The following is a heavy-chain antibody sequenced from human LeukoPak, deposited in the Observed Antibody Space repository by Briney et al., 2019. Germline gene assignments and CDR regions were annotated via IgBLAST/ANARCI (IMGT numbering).Heavy chain of an antibody. J-gene: IGHJ4*02. CDR1: GFTFRDYG. D-gene: IGHD3-22*01. CDR3: ARSRDYYDSSGYLKYYFDY. CDR2: IKQDGSEK. V-gene: IGHV3-7*01. Sequence: PGGSLGLSCTGSGFTFRDYGMNWLRQAPGKGLEWVANIKQDGSEKYYVDSVKGRFTISRDNAKNSLYLQMNSLRAEDTAVYYCARSRDYYDSSGYLKYYFDYWGQGTLVTVSS.